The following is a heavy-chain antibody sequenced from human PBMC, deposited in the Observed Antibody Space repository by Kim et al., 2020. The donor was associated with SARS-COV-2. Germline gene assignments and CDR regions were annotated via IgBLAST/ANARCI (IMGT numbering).Heavy chain of an antibody. Sequence: SETLSLTCTVSGGSISSGSYYWSWIRQPAGKGLEWIGRIYTSGSTNYNPSLKSRVTISVDTSKNQFSLKLSSVTAADTAVYYCARLRWELTASSAPYYYYYGMDVWGQGTTVTVSS. V-gene: IGHV4-61*02. CDR3: ARLRWELTASSAPYYYYYGMDV. J-gene: IGHJ6*02. CDR1: GGSISSGSYY. CDR2: IYTSGST. D-gene: IGHD1-26*01.